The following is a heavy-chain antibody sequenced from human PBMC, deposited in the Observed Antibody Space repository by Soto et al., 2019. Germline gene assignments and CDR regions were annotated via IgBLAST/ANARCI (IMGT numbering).Heavy chain of an antibody. V-gene: IGHV4-59*06. CDR3: ARGGEYSSSWYADY. CDR2: IYYSGST. J-gene: IGHJ4*02. D-gene: IGHD6-13*01. CDR1: GGSISSYY. Sequence: SETLSLTCTVSGGSISSYYWSWIRQHPGKGLEWIGYIYYSGSTYYNPSLKSRVTISVDTSKNQFSLKLSSVTAADTAVYYCARGGEYSSSWYADYWGRGTLVTVSS.